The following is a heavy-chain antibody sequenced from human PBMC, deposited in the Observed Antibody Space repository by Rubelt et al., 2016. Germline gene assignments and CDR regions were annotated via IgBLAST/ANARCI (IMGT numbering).Heavy chain of an antibody. V-gene: IGHV4-39*01. CDR3: GRYSTATMNHH. CDR2: ILNSGST. D-gene: IGHD2-21*02. Sequence: QLLLQESGPGLVEPSETLSLTCTVSSGSFSSSTNYWGWIRQPPGKGLEWIGSILNSGSTFYNPSLKSRVTMSVDTPKNQFPPRLSSATAAETAVYYCGRYSTATMNHHWGQGALVTVSS. CDR1: SGSFSSSTNY. J-gene: IGHJ5*02.